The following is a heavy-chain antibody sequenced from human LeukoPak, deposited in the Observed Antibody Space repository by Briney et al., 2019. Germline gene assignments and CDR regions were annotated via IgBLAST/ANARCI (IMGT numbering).Heavy chain of an antibody. CDR2: INPNSGGT. D-gene: IGHD6-6*01. V-gene: IGHV1-2*06. Sequence: ASVKVSCKASGYTFTSYYMHWVRQAPGQGLEWMGRINPNSGGTNYAQKFQGRVTMTRDTSISTAYMELSRLRSDDTAVYYCARERWRSSSIVADYWGQGTLVTVSS. J-gene: IGHJ4*02. CDR3: ARERWRSSSIVADY. CDR1: GYTFTSYY.